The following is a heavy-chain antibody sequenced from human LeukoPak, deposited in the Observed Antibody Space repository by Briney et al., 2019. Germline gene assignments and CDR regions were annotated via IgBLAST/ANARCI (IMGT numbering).Heavy chain of an antibody. D-gene: IGHD3-22*01. Sequence: ASVKVSCKASGYTFTSYYMHWVRQAPGQGLAWMGIINPSGGSTSYAQKFQGRVTMTRDTSTSTVYMELSSLRSEDTAVYYCARGGDYYDSGDSYYYYYGMDVWGQGTTVTVSS. CDR3: ARGGDYYDSGDSYYYYYGMDV. J-gene: IGHJ6*02. CDR1: GYTFTSYY. V-gene: IGHV1-46*01. CDR2: INPSGGST.